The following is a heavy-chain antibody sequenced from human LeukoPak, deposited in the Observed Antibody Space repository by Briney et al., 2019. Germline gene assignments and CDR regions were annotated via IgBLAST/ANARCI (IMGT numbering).Heavy chain of an antibody. CDR3: ARHGYLLLRWFDP. CDR1: GGSIRSYY. V-gene: IGHV4-59*08. Sequence: SETLSLTCTVSGGSIRSYYWSWMRQPPGKGLEWIGYIHYSGSTNYNPSLKSRVTISVDTSKNQFSLKLSSVTAADTAVYYCARHGYLLLRWFDPWGQGTLVTVSS. J-gene: IGHJ5*02. D-gene: IGHD5-18*01. CDR2: IHYSGST.